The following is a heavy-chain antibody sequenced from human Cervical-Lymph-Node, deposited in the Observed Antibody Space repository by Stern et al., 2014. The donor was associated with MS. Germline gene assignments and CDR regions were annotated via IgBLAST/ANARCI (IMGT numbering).Heavy chain of an antibody. V-gene: IGHV1-69*06. CDR1: GG. J-gene: IGHJ5*02. CDR3: ARGSGDNWFGP. D-gene: IGHD3-10*01. Sequence: QLVQSGAEVKKPGSSVKVSCKSSGGISWVRQAPGQGLEWMGGVIPFVGTSNYAQKFQGRVTITADTSTNTTYLHLSRLTSADTAIYYCARGSGDNWFGPWGQGTLVTVSS. CDR2: VIPFVGTS.